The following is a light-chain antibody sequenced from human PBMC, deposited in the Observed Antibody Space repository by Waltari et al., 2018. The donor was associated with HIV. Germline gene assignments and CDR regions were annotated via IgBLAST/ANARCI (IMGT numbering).Light chain of an antibody. CDR2: KAS. Sequence: DIQMTQSPATRAASEGDSGIITCRASHSIRSWLAWSPQKPGKAPKLLSYKASTLKSGVASRFSGSGSGTEFTLTISSLQPDDFATYYCQQYTSYSRAFGQGTKVEI. CDR1: HSIRSW. CDR3: QQYTSYSRA. V-gene: IGKV1-5*03. J-gene: IGKJ1*01.